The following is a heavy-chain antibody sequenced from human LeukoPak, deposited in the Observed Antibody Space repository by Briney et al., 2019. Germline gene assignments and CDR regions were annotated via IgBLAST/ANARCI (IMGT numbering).Heavy chain of an antibody. CDR1: GFTFSSYA. CDR3: TRVSVEEYSSSSYDY. CDR2: IRSKAYGGTT. Sequence: GGSLRLSCAASGFTFSSYAMSWVRQAPGKGLEWVGFIRSKAYGGTTEYAASVKGRFTISRDDSKSIAYLQMNSLKTEDTAVYYCTRVSVEEYSSSSYDYWGQGTLVTVSS. J-gene: IGHJ4*02. V-gene: IGHV3-49*04. D-gene: IGHD6-6*01.